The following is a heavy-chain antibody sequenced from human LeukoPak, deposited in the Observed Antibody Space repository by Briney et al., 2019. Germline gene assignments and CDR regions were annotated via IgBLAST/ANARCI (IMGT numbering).Heavy chain of an antibody. CDR2: IYYSGST. Sequence: PSETLSLTXAVYGGSFSSYYWGWIRQPPGKGLEWIGSIYYSGSTYYNPSLKSRVTISVDTSKNQFSLKLSSVTAADTAVYYCARRSEAFDIWGQGTMVTVSS. CDR1: GGSFSSYY. CDR3: ARRSEAFDI. V-gene: IGHV4-39*01. J-gene: IGHJ3*02.